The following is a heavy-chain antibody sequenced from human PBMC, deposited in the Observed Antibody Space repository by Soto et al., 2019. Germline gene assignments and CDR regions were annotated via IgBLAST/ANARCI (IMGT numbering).Heavy chain of an antibody. D-gene: IGHD3-16*01. J-gene: IGHJ4*02. V-gene: IGHV3-33*01. CDR1: GFNFSTYG. Sequence: QLQLVESGGGVVQPGRSLRLSCAASGFNFSTYGMHWVRQAPGKGLEWVALIWYDGTKKYYADSVRGRFTISRDNSKNNLHLQMNSLRGDDTAVYYCARGDGYRFGQWDYWGQGTLVTVSS. CDR2: IWYDGTKK. CDR3: ARGDGYRFGQWDY.